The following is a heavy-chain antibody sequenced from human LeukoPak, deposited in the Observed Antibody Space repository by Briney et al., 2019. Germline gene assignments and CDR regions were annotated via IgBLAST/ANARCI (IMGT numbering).Heavy chain of an antibody. CDR3: ARGVGETLSGWTLDY. CDR1: GFDFSSYA. J-gene: IGHJ4*01. D-gene: IGHD6-19*01. Sequence: PGGSLRLSCAASGFDFSSYAMHWARQAPGKGLEWMAVIIYDGSNKNYADSVKGRFTISRDNSRNTLYMKMNSLRVEDTAVYYCARGVGETLSGWTLDYWGHGTLVAVSS. V-gene: IGHV3-30*04. CDR2: IIYDGSNK.